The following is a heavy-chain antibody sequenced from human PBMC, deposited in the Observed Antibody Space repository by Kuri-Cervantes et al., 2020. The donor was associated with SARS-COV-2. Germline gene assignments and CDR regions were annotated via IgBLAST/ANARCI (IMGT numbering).Heavy chain of an antibody. D-gene: IGHD2-2*01. CDR1: GFTFSSYW. CDR3: AKDSEDCSSTSCYFDY. Sequence: ETLSLTCAASGFTFSSYWMHWVRQAPGKGLEWVSLISWDGGSTYYADSVKGRFTISRDNSKNSLYLQMNSLRTEDTALNYCAKDSEDCSSTSCYFDYWGQGTLVTVSS. V-gene: IGHV3-43*01. CDR2: ISWDGGST. J-gene: IGHJ4*02.